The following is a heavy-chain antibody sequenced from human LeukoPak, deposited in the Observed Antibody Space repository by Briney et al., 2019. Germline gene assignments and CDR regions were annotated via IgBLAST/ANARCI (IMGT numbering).Heavy chain of an antibody. V-gene: IGHV1-2*06. Sequence: GASVKVSCKASGYNFPAYFMHWVRQAPGQGLEWMGRINPNGGDTKYAQKFQGRVTMARDTSTSTAYMELSSLTSDDTAVYYCARVAYTSSWSNFDYWGQGTLVTVSS. D-gene: IGHD6-13*01. CDR1: GYNFPAYF. J-gene: IGHJ4*02. CDR2: INPNGGDT. CDR3: ARVAYTSSWSNFDY.